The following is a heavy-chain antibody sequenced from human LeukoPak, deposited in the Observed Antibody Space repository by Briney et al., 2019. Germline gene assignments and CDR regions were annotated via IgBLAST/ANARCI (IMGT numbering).Heavy chain of an antibody. J-gene: IGHJ4*02. CDR2: IYYSGNT. CDR1: GGSISSSTYY. CDR3: ARRGVGLSGNYPVFDY. D-gene: IGHD1-26*01. Sequence: SETLSLTCTVSGGSISSSTYYWGWIRQPPGKGLEWIGRIYYSGNTYYNPSLKSRATISVDTSKNQFSLKLSSVTAADTAVYYCARRGVGLSGNYPVFDYWGQGTLVTVSS. V-gene: IGHV4-39*01.